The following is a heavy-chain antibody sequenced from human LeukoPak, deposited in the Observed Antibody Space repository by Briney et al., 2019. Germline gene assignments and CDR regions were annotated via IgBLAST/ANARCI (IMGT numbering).Heavy chain of an antibody. Sequence: SETLSLTCTVSGDSISNYYWNWIRQPAGKGPEWIGRIYSSGSTNFNPSLKSRVTISVDTSKNQFSLKLSSVTAADTAVYYCARAPKDYDFWSGYSPDYWGQGTLVTVSS. CDR3: ARAPKDYDFWSGYSPDY. CDR2: IYSSGST. CDR1: GDSISNYY. D-gene: IGHD3-3*01. J-gene: IGHJ4*02. V-gene: IGHV4-4*07.